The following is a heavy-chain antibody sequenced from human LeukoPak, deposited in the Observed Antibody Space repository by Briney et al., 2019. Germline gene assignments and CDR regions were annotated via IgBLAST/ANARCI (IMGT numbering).Heavy chain of an antibody. D-gene: IGHD5-12*01. CDR3: VTVPRGSSSY. CDR1: GFTFTNYW. V-gene: IGHV3-7*02. Sequence: GGSPRLSCAASGFTFTNYWMNWVRQAPGKRLEWVATINLDGTDKYYVDSVKGRFTISRDNTKKSLLLQMNSLGVEDTAVYYCVTVPRGSSSYWGQGTLVTVSS. J-gene: IGHJ4*02. CDR2: INLDGTDK.